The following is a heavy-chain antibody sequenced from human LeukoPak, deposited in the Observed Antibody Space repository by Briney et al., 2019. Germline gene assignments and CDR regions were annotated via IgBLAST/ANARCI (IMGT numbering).Heavy chain of an antibody. CDR1: GYTFTSYG. CDR3: ARENRCYYDSSGYLDY. CDR2: IIAYNGNT. J-gene: IGHJ4*02. D-gene: IGHD3-22*01. V-gene: IGHV1-18*04. Sequence: ASVKVSCKASGYTFTSYGISWVRQATGQGLEWMVWIIAYNGNTNYAKKLQGRVTMTTDTSTSTAYMELRSLRSDDTAVYYCARENRCYYDSSGYLDYWGQGTLVTVSS.